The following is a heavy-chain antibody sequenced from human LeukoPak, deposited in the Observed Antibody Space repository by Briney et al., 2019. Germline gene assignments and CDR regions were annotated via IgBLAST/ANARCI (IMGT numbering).Heavy chain of an antibody. D-gene: IGHD1-26*01. Sequence: SETLSLTCTVSGGSISSYYRSWIRQPPGKGQEWIGYIYYSGSTHYNPSLKSRVTISVDTSKNQFSLKLSSVTAADTAVYYCARHSGTYPHYFDYWGQGTLVTVSS. CDR2: IYYSGST. CDR3: ARHSGTYPHYFDY. CDR1: GGSISSYY. V-gene: IGHV4-59*08. J-gene: IGHJ4*02.